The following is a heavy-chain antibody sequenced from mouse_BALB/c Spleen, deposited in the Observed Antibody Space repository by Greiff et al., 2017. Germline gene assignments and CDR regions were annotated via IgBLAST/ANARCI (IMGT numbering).Heavy chain of an antibody. CDR1: GFTFSNYW. CDR3: TPYDGYSAWFAY. J-gene: IGHJ3*01. D-gene: IGHD2-3*01. CDR2: IRLKSNNYAT. Sequence: EVQGVESGGGLVQPGGSVKLSCVASGFTFSNYWMNWVRQCPEKGLEWVAEIRLKSNNYATHYAESVKGRFTISRDDSKSSVYLQMNNLRAEATGIYYGTPYDGYSAWFAYWGQGTLVTVSA. V-gene: IGHV6-6*02.